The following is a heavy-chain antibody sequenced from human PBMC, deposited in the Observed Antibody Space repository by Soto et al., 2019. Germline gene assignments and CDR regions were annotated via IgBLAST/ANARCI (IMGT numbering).Heavy chain of an antibody. CDR3: AKNWDTTFSSSSH. CDR1: GFPFSTYA. D-gene: IGHD6-6*01. CDR2: ISGSGGST. Sequence: EVQLLESGGGLVQPGGSLRLSCAASGFPFSTYAMTWVRQAPGKGLEWVSAISGSGGSTYCADSVKGRFTISRDKSKNTLFLQMNSLRAEDTAVYYCAKNWDTTFSSSSHWGQGTLVTVSS. J-gene: IGHJ4*02. V-gene: IGHV3-23*01.